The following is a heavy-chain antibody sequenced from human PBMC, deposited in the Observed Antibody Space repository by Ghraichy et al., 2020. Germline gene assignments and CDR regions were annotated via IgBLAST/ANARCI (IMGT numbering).Heavy chain of an antibody. J-gene: IGHJ6*03. Sequence: SETLSLTCTVSGGSISSYYWSWIRQPPGKGLEWIGYIYYSGSTNYNPSLKSRVTISVDTSKNQFSLKLSSVTAADTAVYYCARVGGLDFWSGNYYYYYMDVWGKGTTVTVSS. CDR3: ARVGGLDFWSGNYYYYYMDV. D-gene: IGHD3-3*01. V-gene: IGHV4-59*01. CDR1: GGSISSYY. CDR2: IYYSGST.